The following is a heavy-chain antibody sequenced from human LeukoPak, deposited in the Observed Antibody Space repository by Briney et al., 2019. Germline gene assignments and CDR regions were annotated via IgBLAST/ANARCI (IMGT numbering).Heavy chain of an antibody. CDR1: GGSFSGYY. V-gene: IGHV4-34*01. J-gene: IGHJ4*02. CDR3: ATLAYYGDYGFDY. Sequence: PSETLSLTCAVYGGSFSGYYWSWIRQPPGKGLEWIGEINHSGSTNYNPSLKSRVTISVDTSKNQFSLKLSSVTAADTAVYYCATLAYYGDYGFDYWGQGTLVTVSS. CDR2: INHSGST. D-gene: IGHD4-17*01.